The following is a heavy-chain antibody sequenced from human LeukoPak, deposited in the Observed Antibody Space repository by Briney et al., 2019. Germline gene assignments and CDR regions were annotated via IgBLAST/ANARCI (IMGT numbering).Heavy chain of an antibody. V-gene: IGHV4-4*07. CDR1: GGSINGYY. J-gene: IGHJ4*02. CDR3: VRYVVYGSGIYYFDY. Sequence: SETLSLTCTVSGGSINGYYWSWIRQPAGKGLEWIGRLYTNANTYYNPSLKSRVTMSVDMSDYQVFLTLSSVTAADTAVFYCVRYVVYGSGIYYFDYWGQGTLVTVSS. D-gene: IGHD3-10*01. CDR2: LYTNANT.